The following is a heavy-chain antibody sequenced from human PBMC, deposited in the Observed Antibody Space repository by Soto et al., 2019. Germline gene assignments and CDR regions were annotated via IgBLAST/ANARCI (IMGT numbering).Heavy chain of an antibody. CDR2: IFYDGSDK. V-gene: IGHV3-30*02. D-gene: IGHD6-13*01. J-gene: IGHJ5*02. Sequence: GESLKISCAASGFTFSGYGMHWVRQAPGKGLEWVAFIFYDGSDKYYADSVKGRFTISRDNSKNTLYLQMNSLRAEDTAVYYCAKIAAAGTYYSWFDPWGQGTLVTVSS. CDR3: AKIAAAGTYYSWFDP. CDR1: GFTFSGYG.